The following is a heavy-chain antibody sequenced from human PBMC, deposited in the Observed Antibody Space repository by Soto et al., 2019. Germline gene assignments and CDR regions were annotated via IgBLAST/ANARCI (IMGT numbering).Heavy chain of an antibody. CDR2: IWNDQRKSE. CDR1: GLTLRLYG. V-gene: IGHV3-33*01. CDR3: ARDKGADAPIDM. Sequence: QVQLVESGGGVVQPGRSLRLSCAPSGLTLRLYGMHWVRQAPGKGLEWVAVIWNDQRKSEYYADSVKGRFTISRDDSKNTLDLQMNSLTVEDTAVYWCARDKGADAPIDMWGQGTMVTVSS. J-gene: IGHJ3*02.